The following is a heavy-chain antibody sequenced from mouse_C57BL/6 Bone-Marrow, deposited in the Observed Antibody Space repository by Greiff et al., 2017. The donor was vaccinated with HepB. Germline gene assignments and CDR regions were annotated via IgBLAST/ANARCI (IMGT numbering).Heavy chain of an antibody. CDR3: ARRTTVVARGYAMDY. V-gene: IGHV5-6*01. J-gene: IGHJ4*01. Sequence: VHLVESGGDLVKPGGSLQLSCAASGFTFSSYGMSWVRQTPDKRLEWVATLSSGGSYTYYPDSVKGRFTISRDTAKNTLYLQMSSLKSEDTAMYYCARRTTVVARGYAMDYWGQGTSVTVSS. D-gene: IGHD1-1*01. CDR2: LSSGGSYT. CDR1: GFTFSSYG.